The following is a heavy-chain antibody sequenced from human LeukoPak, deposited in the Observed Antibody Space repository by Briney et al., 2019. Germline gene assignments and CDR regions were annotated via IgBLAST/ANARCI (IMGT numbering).Heavy chain of an antibody. D-gene: IGHD3-3*01. CDR3: AKAIAVTEYDFWSGYPKAWFDP. Sequence: GGSLRLSCAASGFTFSSYAMSWVRQAPGKGLEWVSAISGSGGSTYYADSVKGRFTISRDNSKNTLYLQMNSLRAEDTAVYYCAKAIAVTEYDFWSGYPKAWFDPWGQGTLVTVSS. CDR1: GFTFSSYA. J-gene: IGHJ5*02. V-gene: IGHV3-23*01. CDR2: ISGSGGST.